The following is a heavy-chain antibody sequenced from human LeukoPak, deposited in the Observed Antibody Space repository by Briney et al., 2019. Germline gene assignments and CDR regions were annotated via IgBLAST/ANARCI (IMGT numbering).Heavy chain of an antibody. D-gene: IGHD2-2*01. J-gene: IGHJ4*02. CDR2: INPNSGGT. V-gene: IGHV1-2*06. CDR3: ARSDEDAYHPFDY. CDR1: GYTFTGYY. Sequence: ASVKVSCKASGYTFTGYYMHWVRQAPGQGLEWMGRINPNSGGTNYAQKFQGRVTMTRDTSISTAYMELSRLRSDDTAVYYCARSDEDAYHPFDYWGQGTLVTVSS.